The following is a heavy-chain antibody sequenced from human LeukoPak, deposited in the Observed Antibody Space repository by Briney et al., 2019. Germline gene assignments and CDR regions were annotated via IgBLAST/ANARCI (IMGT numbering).Heavy chain of an antibody. J-gene: IGHJ5*02. CDR3: ARVGVTIFGVVILENWFDP. CDR2: IIPIFGTA. Sequence: ASVEVSCKASGGTFSSYAISWVRQAPGQGLEWMGGIIPIFGTANYAQKFQGRVTITTDESTSTAYMELSSLRSEDTAVYYCARVGVTIFGVVILENWFDPWGQGTLVTVSS. CDR1: GGTFSSYA. V-gene: IGHV1-69*05. D-gene: IGHD3-3*01.